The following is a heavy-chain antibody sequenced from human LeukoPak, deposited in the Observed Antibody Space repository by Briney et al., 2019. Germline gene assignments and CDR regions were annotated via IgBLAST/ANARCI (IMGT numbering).Heavy chain of an antibody. CDR1: GYTFNIYG. V-gene: IGHV1-18*01. J-gene: IGHJ5*02. CDR3: ARASSGSARNWFGP. CDR2: VSPYNGKT. D-gene: IGHD6-19*01. Sequence: ASVRVSCKASGYTFNIYGFTWVRQAPGQGLEWMGWVSPYNGKTNSAQKLQGRVTLTTDTSTSTAYMELRNLTSDDTAIYYCARASSGSARNWFGPWGQGTMVTVSS.